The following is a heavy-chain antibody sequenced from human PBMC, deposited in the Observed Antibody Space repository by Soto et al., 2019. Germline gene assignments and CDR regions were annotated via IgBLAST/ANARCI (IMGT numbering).Heavy chain of an antibody. D-gene: IGHD1-26*01. Sequence: EVRLVESGGGLVQPGGSLRLSCAASGFTFSTYWMNWVRQAPGMGLEWLAIIKKDGSETHYVDSVKGRFTISRDNAKNSVFLHMNSLRADDTAVYYCASGAGWELEYWGQGALVTVSS. CDR2: IKKDGSET. J-gene: IGHJ4*02. CDR3: ASGAGWELEY. CDR1: GFTFSTYW. V-gene: IGHV3-7*03.